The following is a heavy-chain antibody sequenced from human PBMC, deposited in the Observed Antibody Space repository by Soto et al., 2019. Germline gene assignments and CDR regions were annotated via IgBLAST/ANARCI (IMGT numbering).Heavy chain of an antibody. Sequence: EVQLVESGGGLVQPGGSLRLSCAASGFTFSSYWMHWVRQAPGKGLVWVSRMNSDGSSTSYADSVKGRFTISRYNAKNTLYLQMNSLRAEDTAVYYCVRTSLVVAAATREDYWGQGTLVTVSS. CDR3: VRTSLVVAAATREDY. CDR2: MNSDGSST. V-gene: IGHV3-74*01. J-gene: IGHJ4*02. D-gene: IGHD2-15*01. CDR1: GFTFSSYW.